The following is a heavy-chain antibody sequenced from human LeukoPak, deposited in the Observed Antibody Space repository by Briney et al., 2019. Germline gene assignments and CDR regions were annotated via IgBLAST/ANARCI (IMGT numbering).Heavy chain of an antibody. D-gene: IGHD3-22*01. CDR1: GFTVSSNY. CDR2: IYSGGST. V-gene: IGHV3-66*01. Sequence: GGSLRLSCAASGFTVSSNYMSWVRQAPGKGLEWVSVIYSGGSTYYADSVKGRFTISRDNSKNTLYLQMNSLRAEDTAVYYCARRGVYYDSSGYHYYFDYWGQGTLVTVSS. J-gene: IGHJ4*02. CDR3: ARRGVYYDSSGYHYYFDY.